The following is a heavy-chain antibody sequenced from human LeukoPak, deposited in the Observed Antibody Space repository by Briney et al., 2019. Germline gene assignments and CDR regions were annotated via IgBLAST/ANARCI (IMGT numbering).Heavy chain of an antibody. J-gene: IGHJ6*03. CDR2: IYTSGST. D-gene: IGHD3-3*01. CDR1: GGSISSYY. V-gene: IGHV4-4*07. CDR3: ARDGYYDFWSGYNYYYYYMDV. Sequence: SETLSLTCTVSGGSISSYYWSWIRQPAGKGLEWIGRIYTSGSTNYNPSLKSRVTMSVDTSKNQSSLKLSSVTAADTAVYYCARDGYYDFWSGYNYYYYYMDVWGKGTTVTVSS.